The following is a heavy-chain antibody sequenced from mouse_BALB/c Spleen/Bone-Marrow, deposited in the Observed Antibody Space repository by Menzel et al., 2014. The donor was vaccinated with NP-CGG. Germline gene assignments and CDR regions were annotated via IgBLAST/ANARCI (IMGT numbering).Heavy chain of an antibody. Sequence: VQLQQSGAELVKPGASVKLSCKASGYTFTSYYMYWVKQRPGQGLEWIGGINPSNGGTNFNEKFKSKATLTVDKSPSTAYMQLSSLTSEDSAVYYCTRYGYDPLYAMDYWGQGTSVTVSS. CDR2: INPSNGGT. CDR1: GYTFTSYY. D-gene: IGHD2-3*01. CDR3: TRYGYDPLYAMDY. V-gene: IGHV1S81*02. J-gene: IGHJ4*01.